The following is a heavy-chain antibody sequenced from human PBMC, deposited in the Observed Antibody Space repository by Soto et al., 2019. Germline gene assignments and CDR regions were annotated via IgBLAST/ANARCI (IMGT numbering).Heavy chain of an antibody. CDR1: GFTFSSYA. Sequence: PGGSLRLSCAASGFTFSSYAMSWVRQAPGKGPEWVSTFSISGDSTYYADSVKGRFTISRDNSKKTLYLQMNSLRVEDTAIYYCAKGDRFVFGERLPNPFDYWGQGTLVTVSS. D-gene: IGHD3-10*02. J-gene: IGHJ4*02. V-gene: IGHV3-23*01. CDR2: FSISGDST. CDR3: AKGDRFVFGERLPNPFDY.